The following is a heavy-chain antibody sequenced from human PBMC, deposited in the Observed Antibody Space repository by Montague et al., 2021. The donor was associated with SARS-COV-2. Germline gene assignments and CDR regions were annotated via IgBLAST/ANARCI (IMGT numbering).Heavy chain of an antibody. V-gene: IGHV6-1*01. CDR2: TYYRSQWYE. Sequence: CAISGDSVSSKSAAWNWIRQSPSRGLEWLGRTYYRSQWYEDYAVSVKGRITIKPDTSKNQFSLHLESVSPGDTALYYRARGAYHDLYYYYHGMDVWGRGTTVSVSS. CDR1: GDSVSSKSAA. CDR3: ARGAYHDLYYYYHGMDV. D-gene: IGHD2-2*01. J-gene: IGHJ6*02.